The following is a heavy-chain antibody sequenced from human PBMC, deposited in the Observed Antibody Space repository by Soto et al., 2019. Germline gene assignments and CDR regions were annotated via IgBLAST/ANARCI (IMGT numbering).Heavy chain of an antibody. J-gene: IGHJ5*02. V-gene: IGHV4-59*01. CDR2: IYYSGST. CDR1: GGSLSTYY. Sequence: SETLSLTCTVSGGSLSTYYWSWIRQPPGKGLEWIGYIYYSGSTNYNPSLKTRVTISVDTSKNQFSLNLISVTAADAAVYYCARASSGYSNGGPFDPWGQGTLVTVS. CDR3: ARASSGYSNGGPFDP. D-gene: IGHD5-12*01.